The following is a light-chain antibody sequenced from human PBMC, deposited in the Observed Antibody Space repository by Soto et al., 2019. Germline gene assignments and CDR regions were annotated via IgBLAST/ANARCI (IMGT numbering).Light chain of an antibody. CDR2: GAS. CDR3: QQYNNWPQT. CDR1: QSVSSN. J-gene: IGKJ1*01. Sequence: EIVMTQSPATLSVSPGERATLSCRASQSVSSNLAWYQQKPGQAPRLLIYGASTRATGIPARFSGSGSGTEFTLTISSLQSEDFAVYYWQQYNNWPQTFGQGTTVEIK. V-gene: IGKV3-15*01.